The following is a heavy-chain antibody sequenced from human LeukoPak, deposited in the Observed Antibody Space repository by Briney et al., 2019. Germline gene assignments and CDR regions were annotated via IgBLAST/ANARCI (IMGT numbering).Heavy chain of an antibody. J-gene: IGHJ4*02. D-gene: IGHD3-22*01. CDR1: GFTFSSYA. V-gene: IGHV3-23*01. CDR3: AAHIKWLSPLADFDY. CDR2: ISGSGGST. Sequence: GGSLRLSCAASGFTFSSYAMSWVRQARGKGREWVSAISGSGGSTYYADSVKGRFTISRDNSKNPLYLEMNSLRAEDTAVYYCAAHIKWLSPLADFDYWGQGTLVTVSS.